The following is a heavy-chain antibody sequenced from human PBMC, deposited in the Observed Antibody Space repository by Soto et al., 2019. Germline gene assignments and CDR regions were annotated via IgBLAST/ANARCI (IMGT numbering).Heavy chain of an antibody. Sequence: EVQLVESGGGLVQPGGSLRLSCAASGFTVSSNYMSWVRQAPGKGLEWVSVIYSGGSTYYADSVKGRFTISRDNSKNTLYLQMNSLRAEDTAVYYCARDGIKDIVDDYYYYYMDVWGKGTTVTVSS. V-gene: IGHV3-66*01. D-gene: IGHD2-15*01. J-gene: IGHJ6*03. CDR3: ARDGIKDIVDDYYYYYMDV. CDR1: GFTVSSNY. CDR2: IYSGGST.